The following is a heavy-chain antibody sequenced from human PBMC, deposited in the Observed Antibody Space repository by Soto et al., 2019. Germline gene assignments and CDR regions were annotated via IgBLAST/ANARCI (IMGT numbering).Heavy chain of an antibody. CDR3: ASLRIAAAGHPYSYYSGMDV. Sequence: PSESLSLTCAVYGGSFSGYYWSWIRQPPGKGLEWIGEINHSGSTNYNPSLKSRVTISVDTSKNQFSLKLSSVTAADTAVYYCASLRIAAAGHPYSYYSGMDVWGKGTTVTVS. CDR2: INHSGST. CDR1: GGSFSGYY. V-gene: IGHV4-34*01. D-gene: IGHD6-13*01. J-gene: IGHJ6*04.